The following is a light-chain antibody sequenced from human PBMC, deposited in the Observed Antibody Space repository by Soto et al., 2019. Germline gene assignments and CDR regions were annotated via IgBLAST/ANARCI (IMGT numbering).Light chain of an antibody. J-gene: IGLJ3*02. CDR2: DDS. CDR1: NIGSKS. V-gene: IGLV3-21*02. CDR3: QVWDSDSDHWV. Sequence: SYELTQPPSVSSAPGQTARISGGGHNIGSKSVHWYKKRPGQAPVLVVYDDSDRPSGIPARFSGSNSGNTATLTISRVEAGDEADYYCQVWDSDSDHWVFGGGTKLTVL.